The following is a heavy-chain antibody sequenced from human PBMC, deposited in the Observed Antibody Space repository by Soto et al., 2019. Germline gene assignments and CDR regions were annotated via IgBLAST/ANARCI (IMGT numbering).Heavy chain of an antibody. CDR2: ISYDGSNK. V-gene: IGHV3-30*18. J-gene: IGHJ6*02. CDR1: GFTFSSYG. D-gene: IGHD2-21*02. Sequence: PGGSLRLSCAASGFTFSSYGMHWVRQAPGKGLEWVAVISYDGSNKYYADSVKGRFTISRDNSKNTLYLQMNSLRAEDTAVYYCAKDLSMGGDPELYYYYGMDVWGQGTTVTVSS. CDR3: AKDLSMGGDPELYYYYGMDV.